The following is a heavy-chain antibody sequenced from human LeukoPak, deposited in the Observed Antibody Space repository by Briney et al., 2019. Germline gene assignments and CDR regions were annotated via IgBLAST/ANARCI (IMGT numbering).Heavy chain of an antibody. CDR1: GFTFDDYG. Sequence: PGGSLRLSCAASGFTFDDYGMSWVRQAPGKGLEWVSGINWNGGSTGYADSVKGRFTISRDNAKNSLYLQMNSLRAEDTALYYCARARVKLRYFDWLPAGYWGQGTLVTVSS. D-gene: IGHD3-9*01. CDR2: INWNGGST. CDR3: ARARVKLRYFDWLPAGY. J-gene: IGHJ4*02. V-gene: IGHV3-20*04.